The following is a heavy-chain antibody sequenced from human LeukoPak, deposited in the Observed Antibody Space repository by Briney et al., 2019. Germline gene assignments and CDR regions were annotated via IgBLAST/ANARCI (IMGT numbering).Heavy chain of an antibody. CDR1: GFTFSSYA. D-gene: IGHD3-10*01. CDR2: ISGSGGTT. Sequence: GGSLRLSCAASGFTFSSYATTWVRQAPGKGLERVSSISGSGGTTYYADSVKGRFTISRDNSKNTLYLQMNSLRAEDTAVYYCAKDGRGSGSYYYFDYWGQGTLVTVSP. J-gene: IGHJ4*02. CDR3: AKDGRGSGSYYYFDY. V-gene: IGHV3-23*01.